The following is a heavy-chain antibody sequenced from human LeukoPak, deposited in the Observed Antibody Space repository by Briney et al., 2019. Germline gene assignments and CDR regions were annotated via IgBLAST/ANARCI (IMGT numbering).Heavy chain of an antibody. D-gene: IGHD3-22*01. Sequence: PGGSLRLSCTASGFTLGDYAMSWFRQAPGKGLEWVGFIRSKAYGGTTEYAASVKGRFTISRDDSKSIAYLQMNSLKTEDTAVYYCTRDLYYDSSGYYYAPFDYWGQGTLVTVSS. CDR2: IRSKAYGGTT. CDR3: TRDLYYDSSGYYYAPFDY. V-gene: IGHV3-49*03. CDR1: GFTLGDYA. J-gene: IGHJ4*02.